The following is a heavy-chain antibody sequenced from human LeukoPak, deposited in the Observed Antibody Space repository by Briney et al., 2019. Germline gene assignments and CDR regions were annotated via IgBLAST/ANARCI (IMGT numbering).Heavy chain of an antibody. CDR1: GFTFSDYY. J-gene: IGHJ6*03. CDR3: AREVAARPWEFYYYYYMDV. D-gene: IGHD6-6*01. V-gene: IGHV3-11*04. Sequence: GGSLRLSCAASGFTFSDYYMSWIRKAPGKGLEWVSYISSSGSTIYYADSVKGRFTISRDNAKNSLYLQMNSLRAEDTAVYYCAREVAARPWEFYYYYYMDVWGKGTTVTVSS. CDR2: ISSSGSTI.